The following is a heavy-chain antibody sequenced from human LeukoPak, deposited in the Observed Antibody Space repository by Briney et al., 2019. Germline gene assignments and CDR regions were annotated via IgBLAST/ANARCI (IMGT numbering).Heavy chain of an antibody. J-gene: IGHJ4*02. Sequence: PSGTLSLTCAVYGGSFSGYYWSWIRQPPGKGLEWIGEINHSGSTNYNPSLKSRVTISVDTSKNQFSLKLSSVTAADTAVYYCARVQYSSSSRDYWGQGTLVTVSS. V-gene: IGHV4-34*01. CDR2: INHSGST. CDR3: ARVQYSSSSRDY. D-gene: IGHD6-6*01. CDR1: GGSFSGYY.